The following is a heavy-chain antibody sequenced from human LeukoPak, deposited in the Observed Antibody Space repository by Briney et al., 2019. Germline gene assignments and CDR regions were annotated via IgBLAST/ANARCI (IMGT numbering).Heavy chain of an antibody. D-gene: IGHD5-18*01. Sequence: SETLSLTCAVYGGSFSGYYWSWIRQPPGKGLEWIGEINHSGSTNYNPSLKSRVTISVDTSKNQFSLKLSSATAADTAVYYCARLAYSYGRYYYYYYMDVWGKGTTVTVSS. CDR2: INHSGST. CDR3: ARLAYSYGRYYYYYYMDV. V-gene: IGHV4-34*01. CDR1: GGSFSGYY. J-gene: IGHJ6*03.